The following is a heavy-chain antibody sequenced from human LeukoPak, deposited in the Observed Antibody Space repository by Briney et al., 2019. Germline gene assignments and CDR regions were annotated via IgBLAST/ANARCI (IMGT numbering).Heavy chain of an antibody. CDR2: ISSSGSTI. D-gene: IGHD1-26*01. CDR3: ARDIPRGSTHLDY. CDR1: GFTFSDYY. J-gene: IGHJ4*02. V-gene: IGHV3-11*04. Sequence: GGSLRLSCAASGFTFSDYYMTWIRQAPGKGLEWVSYISSSGSTIYYADSVKGRFTISRDNAKNSLYLQMNSLRAEDTAVYYCARDIPRGSTHLDYWGQGTLVTVSA.